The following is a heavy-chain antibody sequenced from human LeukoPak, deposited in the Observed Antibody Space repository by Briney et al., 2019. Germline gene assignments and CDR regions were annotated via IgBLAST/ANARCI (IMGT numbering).Heavy chain of an antibody. D-gene: IGHD6-13*01. V-gene: IGHV3-30-3*01. J-gene: IGHJ4*02. CDR2: ISHDGSNK. Sequence: GRSLRLSCAASGFTFSSYAMHWVRQAPGKGLEWVAVISHDGSNKYYADSVKGRFTISRDNSKNTLYLQMNSLRAEDTAVYYCARDRAAAGYSYYFDYWGQGTLVTVSS. CDR1: GFTFSSYA. CDR3: ARDRAAAGYSYYFDY.